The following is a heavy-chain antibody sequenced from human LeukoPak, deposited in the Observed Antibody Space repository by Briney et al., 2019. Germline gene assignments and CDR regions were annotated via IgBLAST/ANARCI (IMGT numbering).Heavy chain of an antibody. CDR1: GGSISSSSYY. V-gene: IGHV4-39*01. Sequence: SETLSLTCTVSGGSISSSSYYWGWIRQPPGKGLEWIGSIYYSGSTYYNPSLKSRVTISVDTSKSQFSLKLSSVTAADTAVYYCARVTASRYYYDSSGWNWFDPWGQGTLVTVSS. J-gene: IGHJ5*02. CDR3: ARVTASRYYYDSSGWNWFDP. CDR2: IYYSGST. D-gene: IGHD3-22*01.